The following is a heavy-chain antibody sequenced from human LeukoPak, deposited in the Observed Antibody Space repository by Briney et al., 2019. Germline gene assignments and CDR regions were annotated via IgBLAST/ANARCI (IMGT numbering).Heavy chain of an antibody. D-gene: IGHD3-10*01. CDR2: IWYDGSHK. CDR3: ARDLLLWFGELSGDSEY. CDR1: GFTFSSYS. V-gene: IGHV3-33*01. Sequence: PGGSLRLSCAAPGFTFSSYSMHWVRQAPGKGLEWVAVIWYDGSHKYYADSVKGRFTISRDNSKNTLHLQMNSQRAEDTAVYYCARDLLLWFGELSGDSEYWGRGTLVTVSS. J-gene: IGHJ4*02.